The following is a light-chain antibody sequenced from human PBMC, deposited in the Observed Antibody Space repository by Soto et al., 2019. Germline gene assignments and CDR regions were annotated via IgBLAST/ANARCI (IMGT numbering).Light chain of an antibody. CDR1: QSVTSTY. Sequence: SPGTLSLSPGERATLSCRASQSVTSTYLGWYQQKPGQAPSLLIYGASSRATGIPDRFSGSGSGTDFTLTISRLEPEDFAVYYCQQYGSPPITFGQGTRLEIK. CDR2: GAS. J-gene: IGKJ5*01. CDR3: QQYGSPPIT. V-gene: IGKV3-20*01.